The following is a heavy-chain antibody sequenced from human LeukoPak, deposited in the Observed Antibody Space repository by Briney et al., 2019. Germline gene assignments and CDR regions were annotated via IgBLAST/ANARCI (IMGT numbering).Heavy chain of an antibody. CDR3: AREPGSSRLWFGESLRGMDV. V-gene: IGHV1-18*01. Sequence: GASVKVSCKASGYTFTSYGISWVRQAPGQGLEWMGWISAYNGNTNYAQKLQGRVTMTTDTSTSTAYMELRSLRSDDTAVYYCAREPGSSRLWFGESLRGMDVWGQGTTVTVSS. J-gene: IGHJ6*02. CDR2: ISAYNGNT. CDR1: GYTFTSYG. D-gene: IGHD3-10*01.